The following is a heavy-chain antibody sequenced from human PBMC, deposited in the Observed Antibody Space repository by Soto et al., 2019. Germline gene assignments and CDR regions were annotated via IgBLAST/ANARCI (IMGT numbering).Heavy chain of an antibody. D-gene: IGHD2-15*01. CDR3: ARERYCSGGSCYSYYYYYGMDV. CDR1: GFTFSSYW. Sequence: EVQLVESGGGLVQPGGSLRLSCAASGFTFSSYWMSWVRQAPGKGLEWVANIKQDGSEKYYVDSVKGRFTISRDNVKNSRYLQMNALRAEDTAVYYCARERYCSGGSCYSYYYYYGMDVWGQGTTVTVSS. J-gene: IGHJ6*02. CDR2: IKQDGSEK. V-gene: IGHV3-7*01.